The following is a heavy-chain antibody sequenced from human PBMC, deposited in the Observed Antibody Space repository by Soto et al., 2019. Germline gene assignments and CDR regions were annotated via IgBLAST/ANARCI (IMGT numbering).Heavy chain of an antibody. CDR2: ISGSGGST. CDR1: GFTFSSYA. D-gene: IGHD2-2*01. Sequence: PVGPLRLSCAASGFTFSSYAMSWLRQAPGKGLEWVSAISGSGGSTYYADSVKGRFTISRDNSKNTLYLQMNSLRAEDTAVYYCAKDPRVVVVPAAQNWFDPWGQGTLVTVSS. J-gene: IGHJ5*02. CDR3: AKDPRVVVVPAAQNWFDP. V-gene: IGHV3-23*01.